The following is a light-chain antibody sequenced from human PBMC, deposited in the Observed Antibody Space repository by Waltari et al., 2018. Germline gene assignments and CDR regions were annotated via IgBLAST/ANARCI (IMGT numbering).Light chain of an antibody. J-gene: IGLJ2*01. V-gene: IGLV2-8*01. CDR1: SRDIGGYTF. CDR3: SSYAGSTWVV. CDR2: EVN. Sequence: QSALTQPPSASGSPGQSVTISCTGTSRDIGGYTFFSWYQQHPGKAPRLMIYEVNKRPSGVPDRFSGSKSGNTASLTVSGLQAEDEADYFCSSYAGSTWVVFGGGTKLTVL.